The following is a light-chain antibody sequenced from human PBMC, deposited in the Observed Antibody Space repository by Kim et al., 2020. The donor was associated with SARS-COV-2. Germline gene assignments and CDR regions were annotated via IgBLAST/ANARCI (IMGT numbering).Light chain of an antibody. CDR3: QAWDSSTAGVV. CDR1: KVGDKY. J-gene: IGLJ2*01. CDR2: QDS. Sequence: SYELTQPPSVSVSPGQTASITCSGDKVGDKYACWYQQKPGQSPVLVIYQDSKRPSGIPERFSGSNSGNTATLTISGTQAMDEADYYCQAWDSSTAGVVFG. V-gene: IGLV3-1*01.